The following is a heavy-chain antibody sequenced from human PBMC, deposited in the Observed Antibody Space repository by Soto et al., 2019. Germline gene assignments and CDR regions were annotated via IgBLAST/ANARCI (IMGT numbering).Heavy chain of an antibody. J-gene: IGHJ4*02. Sequence: SETLSLTCAVYGGSFSDYSWTWIRQPPGKGLEWIGEINHSGNTKYNPSLKSRVSMSVDTSKNQFSLRLISVTAADTAKYFCAREGNLGRWLQPLDFWGQGTLVTVS. V-gene: IGHV4-34*01. D-gene: IGHD5-12*01. CDR2: INHSGNT. CDR1: GGSFSDYS. CDR3: AREGNLGRWLQPLDF.